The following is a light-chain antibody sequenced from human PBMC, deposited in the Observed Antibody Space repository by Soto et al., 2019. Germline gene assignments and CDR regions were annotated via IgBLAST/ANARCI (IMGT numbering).Light chain of an antibody. CDR2: KAY. Sequence: DIQMTQPPSTRSESVVDRVTSTCLASQTIINWLAWYQQKPGKAPKLMIYKAYTLEGEVPSRFSGSGSETEFTLTIKSMQPDDSATYYCKKYHTYSWKCGHGTTGAIK. CDR1: QTIINW. J-gene: IGKJ1*01. CDR3: KKYHTYSWK. V-gene: IGKV1-5*03.